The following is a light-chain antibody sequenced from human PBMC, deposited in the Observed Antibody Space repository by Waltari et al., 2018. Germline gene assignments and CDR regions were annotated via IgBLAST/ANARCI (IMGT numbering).Light chain of an antibody. J-gene: IGLJ1*01. CDR3: NSHRSGSTPGV. Sequence: QSALTQPASVSGSPGQSITISCTGTSSDLGGYNFVPWYQQHPGKAPSLLISDVNNRPSRMCNRFSGSRSRDTASRAISGLQAEDEAYYDCNSHRSGSTPGVFGTGTKVTVL. V-gene: IGLV2-14*03. CDR1: SSDLGGYNF. CDR2: DVN.